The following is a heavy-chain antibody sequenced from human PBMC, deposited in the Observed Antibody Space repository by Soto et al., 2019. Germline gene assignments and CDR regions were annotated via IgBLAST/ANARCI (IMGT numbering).Heavy chain of an antibody. D-gene: IGHD3-3*01. CDR3: AKMDDFWSGYYYYYYYGMDV. J-gene: IGHJ6*02. Sequence: QVQLVESGGGVVQPGRSLRLSCAASGFTFSSYGMHWVRQAPGKGQEWVAVISYDGSNKYYADSVKGRFTISRDNSKNTLYLQMNSLRAEDTAVYYCAKMDDFWSGYYYYYYYGMDVWGQGTTVTVSS. CDR1: GFTFSSYG. CDR2: ISYDGSNK. V-gene: IGHV3-30*18.